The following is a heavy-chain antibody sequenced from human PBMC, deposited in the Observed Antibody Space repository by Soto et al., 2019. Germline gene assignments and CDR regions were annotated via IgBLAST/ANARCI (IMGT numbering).Heavy chain of an antibody. V-gene: IGHV4-59*08. Sequence: QVQLQESGPGLVKPSETLFLTCTVSGGSINNYYWSWIRQPPGKGLEFIGYIYNAGTTTYNPSLTTRVXXXAXXSNDQFSLKLSSVNTADKAGDKCASLGGYYHALDSWGQGTLLTVSS. J-gene: IGHJ5*01. CDR3: ASLGGYYHALDS. CDR2: IYNAGTT. CDR1: GGSINNYY. D-gene: IGHD3-22*01.